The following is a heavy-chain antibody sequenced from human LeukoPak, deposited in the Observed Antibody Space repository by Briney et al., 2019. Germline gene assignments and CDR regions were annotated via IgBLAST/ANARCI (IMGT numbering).Heavy chain of an antibody. Sequence: ASVKVSCKASGGTFSSYAISWVRQAPGQGLEWMGRIIPILGIANYAQKFQGRVTITADKSTSTAYMELSSLRSEDTAVYYCARTEGEDYFDYWGQGTLVTVSS. V-gene: IGHV1-69*04. D-gene: IGHD3-16*01. CDR1: GGTFSSYA. CDR3: ARTEGEDYFDY. J-gene: IGHJ4*02. CDR2: IIPILGIA.